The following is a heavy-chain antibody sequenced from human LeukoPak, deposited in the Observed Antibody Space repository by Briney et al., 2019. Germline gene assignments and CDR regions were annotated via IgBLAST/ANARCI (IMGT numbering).Heavy chain of an antibody. CDR2: IYTSGST. CDR3: ARDSSIVAGGGY. D-gene: IGHD3-22*01. J-gene: IGHJ4*02. CDR1: GGSISSGSNY. Sequence: SQTLSLTCTVSGGSISSGSNYWSWIRQPAGKGLEWIGRIYTSGSTNYNPSLKSRVTISVDTSKNQFSLKLSSVTAADTAVYYCARDSSIVAGGGYWGQGTLVTVSS. V-gene: IGHV4-61*02.